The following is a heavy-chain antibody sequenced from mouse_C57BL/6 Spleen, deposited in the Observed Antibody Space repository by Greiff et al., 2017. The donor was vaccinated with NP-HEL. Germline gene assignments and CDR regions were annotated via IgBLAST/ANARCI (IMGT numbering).Heavy chain of an antibody. J-gene: IGHJ4*01. Sequence: QVQLQQPGAELVKPGASVKLSCKASGYTFTSYWITWVKQRPGQGLEWIGDIYPGSGSTNYNEKFKSKATLTVDKSSSTAYMQLSRLTSEDSAAYDCASEEITTGVATAYYAMDYWGQGTSVTVSS. CDR1: GYTFTSYW. V-gene: IGHV1-55*01. D-gene: IGHD1-1*01. CDR3: ASEEITTGVATAYYAMDY. CDR2: IYPGSGST.